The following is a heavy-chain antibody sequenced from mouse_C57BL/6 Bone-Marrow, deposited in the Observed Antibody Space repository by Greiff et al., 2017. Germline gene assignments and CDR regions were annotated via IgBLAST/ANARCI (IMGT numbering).Heavy chain of an antibody. J-gene: IGHJ1*03. V-gene: IGHV1-36*01. D-gene: IGHD2-1*01. CDR1: GFTFTDYY. CDR2: VYPYNGGT. CDR3: ARESLYYGNFLWYFDV. Sequence: LVKPGPSVKISCKASGFTFTDYYMHWVKQSHGKSLEWIGLVYPYNGGTSYNQKFKGKATLTVDTSSSTAYMELNSLTSEDSAVYYCARESLYYGNFLWYFDVWGTGTTVTVSS.